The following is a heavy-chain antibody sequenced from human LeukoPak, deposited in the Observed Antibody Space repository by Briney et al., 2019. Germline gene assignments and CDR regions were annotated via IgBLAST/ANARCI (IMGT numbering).Heavy chain of an antibody. CDR2: IIPIFGTA. CDR3: ATSPHSGYDWRNWFDP. Sequence: GASVKVSCKASGGTFSSYAISWVRQAPGQGLERMGGIIPIFGTANYAQKFQGRVTITTDESTSTAYVELSSLRSEDTAVYYCATSPHSGYDWRNWFDPWGQGTLVTVSS. D-gene: IGHD5-12*01. V-gene: IGHV1-69*05. J-gene: IGHJ5*02. CDR1: GGTFSSYA.